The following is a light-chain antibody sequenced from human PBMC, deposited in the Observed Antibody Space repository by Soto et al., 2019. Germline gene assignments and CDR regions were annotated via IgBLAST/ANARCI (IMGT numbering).Light chain of an antibody. V-gene: IGKV3-20*01. CDR3: QQYGSSPYT. CDR1: QSVNNNY. Sequence: EIVLTQSPGTLSLSPGERATLSCRASQSVNNNYLGWYQQKPGQARRLLIFGASNRATGIPDRFSGSGSGTDFTLTISRLEPEDFAVYYCQQYGSSPYTFGQGTKLEIK. J-gene: IGKJ2*01. CDR2: GAS.